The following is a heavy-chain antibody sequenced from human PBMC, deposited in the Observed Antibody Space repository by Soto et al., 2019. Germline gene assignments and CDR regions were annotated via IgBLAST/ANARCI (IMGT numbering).Heavy chain of an antibody. CDR2: MNPNSGNT. J-gene: IGHJ4*02. V-gene: IGHV1-8*01. CDR1: GYTFTSYD. CDR3: ARDLLAANY. D-gene: IGHD2-15*01. Sequence: GASVKVSCKASGYTFTSYDINWVRQATGQGLEWMGWMNPNSGNTGYAQEFQGRVTVTRDTSTSTVFMELSSLHSDDTAVYYCARDLLAANYWGQGTLVTVSS.